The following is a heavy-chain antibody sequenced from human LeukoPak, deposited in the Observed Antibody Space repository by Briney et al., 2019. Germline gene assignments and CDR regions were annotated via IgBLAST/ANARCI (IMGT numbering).Heavy chain of an antibody. J-gene: IGHJ3*02. CDR2: ISYDGSNK. CDR1: GFTFSSYG. V-gene: IGHV3-30*03. D-gene: IGHD2-2*01. CDR3: ATSIVVVPAATGGTDAFDI. Sequence: PGRSLRLSCAASGFTFSSYGMHWVRQAPGKGLECVAVISYDGSNKYYADSVKGRFTLSRDNSKNTLYLQMNSLRAEDTAVYYCATSIVVVPAATGGTDAFDIWGQGTMVTVSS.